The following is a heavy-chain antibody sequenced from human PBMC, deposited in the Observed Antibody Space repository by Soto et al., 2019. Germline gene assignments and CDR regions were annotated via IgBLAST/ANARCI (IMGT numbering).Heavy chain of an antibody. Sequence: SETLSLTCTISGGSISTSSSYWGWLRQPPGKGLEWIATIYYSGNTYYNPSLKSRVTIYVDTSKNQFSLTLSSMTAADTAVYYCARGWWEREGYLMDVWGQGTTVT. D-gene: IGHD1-26*01. V-gene: IGHV4-39*01. J-gene: IGHJ6*02. CDR2: IYYSGNT. CDR1: GGSISTSSSY. CDR3: ARGWWEREGYLMDV.